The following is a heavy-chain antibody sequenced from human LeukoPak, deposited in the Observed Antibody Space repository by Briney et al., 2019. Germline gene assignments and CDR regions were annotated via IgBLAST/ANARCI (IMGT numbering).Heavy chain of an antibody. CDR3: ARRHYYDTGFDP. Sequence: GESLKSSSKASGGGFINYWSGWGRQVPGKGLEWMGFTHPSDSQISYSPSFKDQVTISADNSNSTIYLQLSSLTASDTAMYYCARRHYYDTGFDPWGQGTLVTVSS. J-gene: IGHJ5*02. CDR1: GGGFINYW. V-gene: IGHV5-51*01. D-gene: IGHD3-22*01. CDR2: THPSDSQI.